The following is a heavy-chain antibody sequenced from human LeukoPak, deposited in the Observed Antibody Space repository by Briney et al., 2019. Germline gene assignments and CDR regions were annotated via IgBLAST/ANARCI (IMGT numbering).Heavy chain of an antibody. V-gene: IGHV3-23*01. CDR3: AKDRSQYYTYDY. CDR2: ISGSGGST. Sequence: GGSLRLFCAASGFTFSSYAMSWARQATGKGLVWVLVISGSGGSTYYADSVKGRFTISRDNSKNTLSLQMHRLRAEDTAVYYCAKDRSQYYTYDYWGQGTLVTVSS. J-gene: IGHJ4*02. D-gene: IGHD2/OR15-2a*01. CDR1: GFTFSSYA.